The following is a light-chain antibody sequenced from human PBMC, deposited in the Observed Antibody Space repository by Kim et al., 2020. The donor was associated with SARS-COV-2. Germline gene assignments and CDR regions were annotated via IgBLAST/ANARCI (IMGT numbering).Light chain of an antibody. V-gene: IGLV2-8*01. Sequence: GQSVTLSCTGSSSDVGAYKYVSWYQQHPGQVPKLIVYGVDQRPSGVPDRFSGSKSGNTASLTVSGLQADDEADYYCSAYAGSNNLIFGGGTQLTVL. CDR2: GVD. CDR3: SAYAGSNNLI. J-gene: IGLJ2*01. CDR1: SSDVGAYKY.